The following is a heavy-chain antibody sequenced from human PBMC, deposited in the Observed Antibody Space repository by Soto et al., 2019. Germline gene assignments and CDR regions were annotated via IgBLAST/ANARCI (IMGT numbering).Heavy chain of an antibody. Sequence: ASVKVSCKASGYTFTSYGISWVRQAPGQGLEWMGWISAYNGNTNYAQKLQGRVTMTTDTSTSTAYMELRSLRSDDTVVYYCARVHDILTGYVDYYYGMEVWGQGTTVTVSS. CDR2: ISAYNGNT. J-gene: IGHJ6*02. V-gene: IGHV1-18*01. CDR3: ARVHDILTGYVDYYYGMEV. CDR1: GYTFTSYG. D-gene: IGHD3-9*01.